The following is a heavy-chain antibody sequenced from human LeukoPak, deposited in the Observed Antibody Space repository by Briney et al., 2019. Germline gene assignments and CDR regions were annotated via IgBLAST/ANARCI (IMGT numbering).Heavy chain of an antibody. CDR1: GGSISSSSYY. J-gene: IGHJ4*02. V-gene: IGHV4-39*01. CDR3: ARQGYSYGYYFDY. D-gene: IGHD5-18*01. CDR2: IYYSGST. Sequence: PSETLSLTCTVSGGSISSSSYYRGWIRQPPGKGLEWIGSIYYSGSTYYNPSLKSRVTIPVDTSKNQFSLKLSSVTAADTAVYYCARQGYSYGYYFDYWGQGTLVTVSS.